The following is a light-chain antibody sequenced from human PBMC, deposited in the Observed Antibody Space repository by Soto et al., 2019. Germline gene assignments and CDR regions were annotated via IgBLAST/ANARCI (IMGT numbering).Light chain of an antibody. J-gene: IGLJ1*01. Sequence: QSALTQPASVSGSPGQSITISCTGTSNDSGHYDNVSWYQQHPGKAPKLMIYHVTYRPSGVSNRYSGSKSGNSASLTISGLQADDEADYYCCSLTTSHTYVYGSGTKLTVL. CDR3: CSLTTSHTYV. CDR2: HVT. CDR1: SNDSGHYDN. V-gene: IGLV2-14*03.